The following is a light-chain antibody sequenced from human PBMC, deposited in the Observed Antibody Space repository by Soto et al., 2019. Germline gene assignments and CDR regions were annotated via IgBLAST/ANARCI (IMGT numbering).Light chain of an antibody. CDR1: QAVNTR. J-gene: IGKJ1*01. V-gene: IGKV3-11*01. CDR2: LAS. Sequence: EILLTQSPATLSSFPGDIVTLSCRASQAVNTRLAWYQHKPGQAPRLLIYLASNRAAGVPARFSGSGSGTDFTLTISDVEPEDFAVYYCHQRQSWPRTFGQGTKVDIK. CDR3: HQRQSWPRT.